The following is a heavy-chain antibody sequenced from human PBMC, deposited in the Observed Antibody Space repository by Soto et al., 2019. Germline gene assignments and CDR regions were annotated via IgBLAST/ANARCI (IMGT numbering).Heavy chain of an antibody. D-gene: IGHD1-26*01. CDR1: GGTFSSYA. CDR2: IIPIFGTA. Sequence: SVKVSCKASGGTFSSYAISWVRQAPGQGLEWMGGIIPIFGTANYAQKFQGRVTITADESTSTAYMELSSLRSEDTAVYYCAREGYSGIKSCCYYGMDVWGQGTTVTVSS. V-gene: IGHV1-69*13. CDR3: AREGYSGIKSCCYYGMDV. J-gene: IGHJ6*02.